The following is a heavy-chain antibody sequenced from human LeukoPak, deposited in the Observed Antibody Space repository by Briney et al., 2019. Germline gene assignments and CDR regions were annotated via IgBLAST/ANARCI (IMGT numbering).Heavy chain of an antibody. Sequence: GGSLQISCKGSGYRFTTYWIGWVRPLPGKGLEWMGIIYPGDSDTRYSPSFQGQVTISADKSISTAFLQWSSLRASDTAMYYCARHYDSVDYWGQGTLVTVSS. J-gene: IGHJ4*02. CDR1: GYRFTTYW. CDR2: IYPGDSDT. CDR3: ARHYDSVDY. V-gene: IGHV5-51*01. D-gene: IGHD5-12*01.